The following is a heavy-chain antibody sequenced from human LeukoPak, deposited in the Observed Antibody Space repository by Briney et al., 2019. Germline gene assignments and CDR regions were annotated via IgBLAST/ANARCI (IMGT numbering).Heavy chain of an antibody. Sequence: SETLSLTCTVSGGSISSGGYYRSWIRQHPGKGLEWIGYIYYSGSTYYNPSLKSRVTISVDTSKNQFSLKLSSVTAADTAVYYCARGRPYCSSTSCYVRWFDPWGQGTLVTVSS. D-gene: IGHD2-2*01. J-gene: IGHJ5*02. V-gene: IGHV4-31*03. CDR2: IYYSGST. CDR1: GGSISSGGYY. CDR3: ARGRPYCSSTSCYVRWFDP.